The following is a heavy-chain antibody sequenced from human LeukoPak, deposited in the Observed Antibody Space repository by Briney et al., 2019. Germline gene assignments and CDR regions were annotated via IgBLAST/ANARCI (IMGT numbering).Heavy chain of an antibody. D-gene: IGHD3-3*01. Sequence: ASVKVSCKASGYTFTSYGISWVRQAPGQGLEWMGWISAYNGNTNYAQKLQGRVTMTTDTSTSTAYMELRSLRSDDTAVYYCARGTLYYDFWSGYYMDVWGKGTTVTVSS. CDR2: ISAYNGNT. J-gene: IGHJ6*03. V-gene: IGHV1-18*01. CDR1: GYTFTSYG. CDR3: ARGTLYYDFWSGYYMDV.